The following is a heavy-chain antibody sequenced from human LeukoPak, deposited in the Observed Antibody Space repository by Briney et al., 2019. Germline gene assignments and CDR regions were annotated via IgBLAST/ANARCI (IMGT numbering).Heavy chain of an antibody. D-gene: IGHD5-12*01. CDR2: INPNSGGT. J-gene: IGHJ4*02. CDR1: GYTFTGYY. V-gene: IGHV1-2*04. CDR3: ARDRNIVATEFDY. Sequence: GASVKVSCKASGYTFTGYYMHWVRQAPGQGLEWMGWINPNSGGTNYAQKFQGWVTMTRDMSISTAYMELSRLRSDDTAVYYCARDRNIVATEFDYWGQGTLATVSS.